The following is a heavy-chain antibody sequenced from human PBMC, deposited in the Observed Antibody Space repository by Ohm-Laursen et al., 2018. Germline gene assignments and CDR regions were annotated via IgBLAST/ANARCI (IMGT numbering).Heavy chain of an antibody. V-gene: IGHV4-61*02. Sequence: TLSLTCSVSGGSISSSSYYWSWIRQPAGKGLEWIGRIYPSGSTNYNPSLKSRVTMSVHTSKNQFSLKLTSVTAADTAVYYCGRDDFWSGYSDVWGQGTTVTVSS. J-gene: IGHJ6*02. CDR2: IYPSGST. CDR1: GGSISSSSYY. CDR3: GRDDFWSGYSDV. D-gene: IGHD3-3*01.